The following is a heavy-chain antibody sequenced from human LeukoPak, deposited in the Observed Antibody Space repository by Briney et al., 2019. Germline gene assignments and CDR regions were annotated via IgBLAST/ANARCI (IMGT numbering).Heavy chain of an antibody. J-gene: IGHJ3*02. V-gene: IGHV4-59*12. CDR3: ARGFYDILTGYLFNAFDI. CDR2: IYYSGST. CDR1: GGSISSYY. Sequence: SETLSLTCTVSGGSISSYYWSWIRQPPGKGLEWIGYIYYSGSTNYNPSLKSRVTISVDTSKNQFSLKLSSVTAADTAVYYCARGFYDILTGYLFNAFDIWGQGTMVTASS. D-gene: IGHD3-9*01.